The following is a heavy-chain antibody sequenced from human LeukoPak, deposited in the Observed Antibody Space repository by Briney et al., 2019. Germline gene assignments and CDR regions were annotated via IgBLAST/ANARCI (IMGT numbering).Heavy chain of an antibody. CDR2: ISGSGGST. CDR3: AKDGTTVVRGLFDK. CDR1: GFTFSSYA. Sequence: PGGSLILSCAASGFTFSSYAMIWVRQAPGKGLEWVSGISGSGGSTFYADSVKGRFTISRDNSKNTLYLLINSLRAEDTAVYYCAKDGTTVVRGLFDKWGPGTMVTVSS. D-gene: IGHD4-23*01. V-gene: IGHV3-23*01. J-gene: IGHJ3*02.